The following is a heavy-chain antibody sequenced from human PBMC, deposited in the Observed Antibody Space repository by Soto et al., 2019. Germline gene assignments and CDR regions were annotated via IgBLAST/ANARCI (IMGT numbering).Heavy chain of an antibody. CDR1: GGSFSGYC. CDR3: ARGRVSGTYSDVFDY. CDR2: INHSGST. D-gene: IGHD3-10*01. Sequence: SETLSLTCAVYGGSFSGYCWSWIRQPPGTGPEWIGEINHSGSTNYNPSLTSRVTVSVDTSKNQYSLNLSSVTATDTAVYYCARGRVSGTYSDVFDYWGHGTLVTV. V-gene: IGHV4-34*01. J-gene: IGHJ4*01.